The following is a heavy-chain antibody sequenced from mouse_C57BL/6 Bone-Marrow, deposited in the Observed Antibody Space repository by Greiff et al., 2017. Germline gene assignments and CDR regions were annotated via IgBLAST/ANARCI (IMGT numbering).Heavy chain of an antibody. CDR2: ISSGSSTI. CDR1: GFTFSDYG. Sequence: EVMLVESGGGLVKPGGSLKLSCAASGFTFSDYGMHWVRQAPEKGLEWVAYISSGSSTIYYADTVTGRFTISRDNAKHTLFLQMTSLRSEDTAMYYCARTGPRYAMDYWGQGTSVTVSS. V-gene: IGHV5-17*01. CDR3: ARTGPRYAMDY. J-gene: IGHJ4*01.